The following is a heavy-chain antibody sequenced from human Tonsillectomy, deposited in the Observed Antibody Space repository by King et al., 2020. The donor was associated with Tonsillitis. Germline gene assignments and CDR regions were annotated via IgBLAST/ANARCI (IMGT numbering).Heavy chain of an antibody. Sequence: DVQLVESGGGLVKPGRSLRLSCTGSGFTFGDYAMSWFRQAPGKGLQWVGFTRSKVYGGTTEYAASVKGRFTISRDDSTSIAYLQMTSLKTEETAGYYCTRGRAAVANYYYNGMDVWGQGTTVTVSS. CDR1: GFTFGDYA. J-gene: IGHJ6*02. D-gene: IGHD6-19*01. V-gene: IGHV3-49*05. CDR3: TRGRAAVANYYYNGMDV. CDR2: TRSKVYGGTT.